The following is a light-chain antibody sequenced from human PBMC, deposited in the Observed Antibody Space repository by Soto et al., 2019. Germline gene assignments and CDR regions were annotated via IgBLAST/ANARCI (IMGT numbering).Light chain of an antibody. CDR2: GNT. CDR1: SSNIGAGYD. CDR3: QSYDNSLNGSGVL. V-gene: IGLV1-40*01. Sequence: QAVVTQPPSVSGAPGQRVTISCTGSSSNIGAGYDVHWYQQLPGAAPKLLIYGNTNRPSGVPDRFSGSKSGTSASLAITGLQADDEADYYCQSYDNSLNGSGVLFGGGTKLTVL. J-gene: IGLJ2*01.